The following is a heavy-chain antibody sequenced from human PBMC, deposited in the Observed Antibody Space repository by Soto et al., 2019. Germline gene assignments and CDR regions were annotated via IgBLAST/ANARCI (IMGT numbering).Heavy chain of an antibody. J-gene: IGHJ5*02. Sequence: QVQLVQSGAEVKKPGASVKVSGKASGYTFTSYGISLVRQAPGLGLEWLGWISAYNGNTNYAQKLQCRVTMTTDTSTRTAYMELRRLRSEATSVYYCSRHEDYRLGAYVVWCDPWGHGTLFIVSS. CDR2: ISAYNGNT. V-gene: IGHV1-18*01. D-gene: IGHD2-21*01. CDR3: SRHEDYRLGAYVVWCDP. CDR1: GYTFTSYG.